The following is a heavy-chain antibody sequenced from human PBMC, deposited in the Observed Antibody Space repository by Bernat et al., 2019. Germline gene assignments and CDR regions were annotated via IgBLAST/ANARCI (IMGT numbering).Heavy chain of an antibody. V-gene: IGHV4-39*01. J-gene: IGHJ4*02. D-gene: IGHD2-2*01. CDR2: IYYSGST. CDR1: GGSISSGSYY. Sequence: QLQLQESGPGLVKPSETLSLTCTVSGGSISSGSYYWGWIRQPPGKVLEWIGSIYYSGSTYYNPSLKSRVTISADTSKNQFSLNMSSVTAADTAVYYWARVTNASPHYWGQGTLVTVSS. CDR3: ARVTNASPHY.